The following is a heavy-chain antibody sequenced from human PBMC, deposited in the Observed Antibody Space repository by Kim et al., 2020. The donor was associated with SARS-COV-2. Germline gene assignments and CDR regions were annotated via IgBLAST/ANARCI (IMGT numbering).Heavy chain of an antibody. CDR3: ARYISATDYYDSKDLNAFDI. V-gene: IGHV4-59*11. D-gene: IGHD3-22*01. CDR1: GGSISSHF. Sequence: SETLSLTCTVSGGSISSHFWSWIRQPPGKGLEWIGYIYYSGSTNYNPSLKSRVTISVDTSKNQFSLKLGSVTAADTAVYYCARYISATDYYDSKDLNAFDIWGQGAMVTVSS. CDR2: IYYSGST. J-gene: IGHJ3*02.